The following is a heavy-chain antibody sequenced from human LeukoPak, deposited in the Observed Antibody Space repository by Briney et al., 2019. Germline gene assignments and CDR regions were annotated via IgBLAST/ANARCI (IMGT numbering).Heavy chain of an antibody. CDR3: ASGQYSSGWYLGNYYYGMDV. D-gene: IGHD6-19*01. CDR2: INAGSGNT. V-gene: IGHV1-3*01. CDR1: GYTFSSYA. J-gene: IGHJ6*04. Sequence: ASVKVSCKASGYTFSSYAMHLVRQAPGQRLEWMGWINAGSGNTKYSLKFQGRVTITRDTSASTAYMELSSLRSEDTAVYYCASGQYSSGWYLGNYYYGMDVWAKGPRSPSPQ.